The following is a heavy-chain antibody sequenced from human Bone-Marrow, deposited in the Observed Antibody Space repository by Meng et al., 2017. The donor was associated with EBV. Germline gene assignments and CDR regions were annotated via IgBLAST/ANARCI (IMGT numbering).Heavy chain of an antibody. V-gene: IGHV3-74*01. D-gene: IGHD1-14*01. CDR1: EFTLRRYW. J-gene: IGHJ4*02. CDR2: INEDGTIT. CDR3: SRDLAGSDDY. Sequence: ERQLVESGGALVQPGGSLGLSCAASEFTLRRYWMHWVRQGPGKEPLWVSRINEDGTITNYADSVKGRFTISRDNAKNTLYLQMNNLRAEDTAVYYCSRDLAGSDDYWGRGTLVTVSS.